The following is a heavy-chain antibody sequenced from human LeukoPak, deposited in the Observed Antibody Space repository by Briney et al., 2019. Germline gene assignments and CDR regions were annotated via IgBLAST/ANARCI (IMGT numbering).Heavy chain of an antibody. V-gene: IGHV4-34*01. CDR1: GGSFSGYH. CDR3: ARGGPLRTYNSEFDY. J-gene: IGHJ4*02. CDR2: INHSGST. Sequence: PSETLTLTCGEDGGSFSGYHWSWIRQPPGKGLEWIGEINHSGSTNYNPSLKSRVTISVDTSKNQFSLKLSSVTAADTAVYYCARGGPLRTYNSEFDYWGQGTLVTVSS. D-gene: IGHD1-1*01.